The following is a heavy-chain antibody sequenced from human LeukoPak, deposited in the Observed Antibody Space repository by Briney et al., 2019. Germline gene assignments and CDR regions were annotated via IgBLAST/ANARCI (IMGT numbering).Heavy chain of an antibody. Sequence: PSETLSLTCTVSGGSISSRPYDWGWIRQPPGRGLEYIGSISYSGSTYYNPSLRSRVTISVHTSSNQFSLKLSSVTAADTAVYYCARHLSQGDGTKRGFYYWGQGTLVTVSS. J-gene: IGHJ4*02. CDR2: ISYSGST. V-gene: IGHV4-39*01. D-gene: IGHD5-24*01. CDR1: GGSISSRPYD. CDR3: ARHLSQGDGTKRGFYY.